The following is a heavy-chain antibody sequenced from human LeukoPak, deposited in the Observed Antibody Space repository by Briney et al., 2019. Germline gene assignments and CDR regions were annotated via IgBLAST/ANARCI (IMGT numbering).Heavy chain of an antibody. D-gene: IGHD1-26*01. CDR3: ARGTGYSVFDM. CDR2: ISSSGNYI. CDR1: RFTFSSYS. Sequence: KAGGSLRLSCAASRFTFSSYSMNWVRQAPGKGLEWVSSISSSGNYIYYADSVKGRFTISRDNAKNTLYLQMNSLRAEDTAVYYCARGTGYSVFDMWGQGTMVTVSS. J-gene: IGHJ3*02. V-gene: IGHV3-21*01.